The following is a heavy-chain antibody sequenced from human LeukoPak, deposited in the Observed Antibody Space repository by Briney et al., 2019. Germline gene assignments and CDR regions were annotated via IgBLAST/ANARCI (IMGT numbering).Heavy chain of an antibody. J-gene: IGHJ2*01. V-gene: IGHV1-2*02. CDR1: GYTFTAYY. Sequence: ASVKVSCKASGYTFTAYYMHWARQAPGQGLEWMGWINPNSAGTNYTQKFQGRVTMTRDTSISTAYMELSRLRSDDTAVYHCARVALGSWYFDLWGRGTLVTVSS. D-gene: IGHD1-26*01. CDR3: ARVALGSWYFDL. CDR2: INPNSAGT.